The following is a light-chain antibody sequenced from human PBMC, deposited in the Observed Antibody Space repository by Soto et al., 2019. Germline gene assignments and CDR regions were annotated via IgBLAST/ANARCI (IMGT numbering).Light chain of an antibody. J-gene: IGLJ2*01. CDR3: CSYAGNNTRV. Sequence: QSALTQPASVSGSPGQSTTISCTGTSSDIGSYNLVSWYQQYSGKAPKLIIYKVTKRPSGVSNRFSGSKSVNTASLTISGLQVEDEADYYCCSYAGNNTRVFGGGTKLTVL. CDR2: KVT. V-gene: IGLV2-23*02. CDR1: SSDIGSYNL.